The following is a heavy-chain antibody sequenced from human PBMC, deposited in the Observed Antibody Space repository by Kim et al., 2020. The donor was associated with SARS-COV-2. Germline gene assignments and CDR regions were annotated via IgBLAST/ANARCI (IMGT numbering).Heavy chain of an antibody. J-gene: IGHJ4*01. Sequence: LSLTCAASGFTFSSYGMHWVRQAPGKGLEWVAVISYDGSNKYYADSVKGRFTISRDNSKNTLYLQMNSLRAEDTAVYYCAKDPRDLIAVAGLNFDYW. D-gene: IGHD6-19*01. CDR2: ISYDGSNK. CDR1: GFTFSSYG. V-gene: IGHV3-30*18. CDR3: AKDPRDLIAVAGLNFDY.